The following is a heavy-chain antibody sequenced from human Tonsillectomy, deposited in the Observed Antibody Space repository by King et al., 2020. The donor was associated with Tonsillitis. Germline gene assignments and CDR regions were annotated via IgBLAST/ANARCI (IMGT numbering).Heavy chain of an antibody. Sequence: VQLVESGGGVVQPGTSLRLSCAASRFTFSSYSMYWVRQDPGKGLEWVAFISYDGSNKYYADSVKGRFTISRDNSKNTLYLQMNSLRAEDTAVYYCAAFDSAGYYGGFDYWGQGTLVTVSS. D-gene: IGHD3-22*01. V-gene: IGHV3-30-3*01. J-gene: IGHJ4*02. CDR1: RFTFSSYS. CDR3: AAFDSAGYYGGFDY. CDR2: ISYDGSNK.